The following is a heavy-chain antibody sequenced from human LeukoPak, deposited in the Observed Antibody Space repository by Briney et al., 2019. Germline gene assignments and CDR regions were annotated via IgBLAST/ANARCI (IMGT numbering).Heavy chain of an antibody. Sequence: SQTLSLTCALSGDSVSSKNGAWNWIRQSPSRGLEWLGRTYYRSKSYDEYADSVKGRVTISPDTSKNQFSLHVYSVTPEDTAVYYCARDLGTSGWYTFDFWGQGTLVTVSS. D-gene: IGHD6-19*01. CDR3: ARDLGTSGWYTFDF. CDR1: GDSVSSKNGA. J-gene: IGHJ5*01. CDR2: TYYRSKSYD. V-gene: IGHV6-1*01.